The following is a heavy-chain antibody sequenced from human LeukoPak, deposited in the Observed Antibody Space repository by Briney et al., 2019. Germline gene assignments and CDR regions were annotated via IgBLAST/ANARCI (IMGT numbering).Heavy chain of an antibody. CDR3: ARGFVYGDFWSGWEGFDY. J-gene: IGHJ4*02. CDR1: GYTFSDYG. CDR2: ISAYSGDI. Sequence: ASVKVSCKTSGYTFSDYGLNWVRQAPGQGLQWMGGISAYSGDINYSQKFQGRVTVTTDSATSTAYMDLRSLTSEDTGLYYCARGFVYGDFWSGWEGFDYWGQGSLVTVSS. D-gene: IGHD3-3*01. V-gene: IGHV1-18*01.